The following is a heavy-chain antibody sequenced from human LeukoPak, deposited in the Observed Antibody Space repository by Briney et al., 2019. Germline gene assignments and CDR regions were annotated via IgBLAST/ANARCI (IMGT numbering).Heavy chain of an antibody. Sequence: GGSLRLSCAASGFTFNTYGIHWVRQAPGKGLEWVSAISGSGGSTYYADSVKGRFTISRDNSKNTLYLQMNSLRAEDTAVYYCAKSDDSAWYYYDSSGYSVHYFDYWGQGTLVTVSS. CDR3: AKSDDSAWYYYDSSGYSVHYFDY. CDR1: GFTFNTYG. V-gene: IGHV3-23*01. J-gene: IGHJ4*02. CDR2: ISGSGGST. D-gene: IGHD3-22*01.